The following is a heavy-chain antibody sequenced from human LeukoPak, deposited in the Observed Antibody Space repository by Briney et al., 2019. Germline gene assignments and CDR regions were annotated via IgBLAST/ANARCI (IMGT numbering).Heavy chain of an antibody. D-gene: IGHD3-22*01. CDR1: GGSFSGYY. CDR3: ARGGAGYYDSSGDYYDWFDP. V-gene: IGHV4-34*01. J-gene: IGHJ5*02. CDR2: INLGRST. Sequence: SETLSLTCAVYGGSFSGYYWSWIRQPPGKGLGWIGVINLGRSTNYNPSLKSRVTISVDTSKNQFSLKLSSVTAEDTAVYYCARGGAGYYDSSGDYYDWFDPWGQGTLVTVSS.